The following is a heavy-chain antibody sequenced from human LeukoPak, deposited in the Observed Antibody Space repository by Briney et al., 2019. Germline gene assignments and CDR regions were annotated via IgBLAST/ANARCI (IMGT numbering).Heavy chain of an antibody. CDR1: GGSISSSSYY. V-gene: IGHV4-39*01. Sequence: NPSETLSLTCTVSGGSISSSSYYWGWIRQPPGKGLEWIGSIYYSGSTYYNPSLKSRVTISVDTSKNQFSLKLSSVTAADTAVYYCASVVLGYSSSIAKVDYWGQGTLVTVSS. D-gene: IGHD6-13*01. J-gene: IGHJ4*02. CDR2: IYYSGST. CDR3: ASVVLGYSSSIAKVDY.